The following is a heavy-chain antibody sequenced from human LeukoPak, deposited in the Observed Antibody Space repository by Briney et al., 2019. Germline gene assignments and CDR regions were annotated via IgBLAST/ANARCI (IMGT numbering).Heavy chain of an antibody. Sequence: GGSLRLCCAASGFTFSSYAIHWVRQAPGKGLEWVAVISYDGSNKKYADSVKGRFSISRDNSKNTLYLQMNSLRAEDTAVYYCARDYDSSGLFDYWGQGTLVTVSS. D-gene: IGHD3-22*01. J-gene: IGHJ4*02. CDR1: GFTFSSYA. V-gene: IGHV3-30*04. CDR3: ARDYDSSGLFDY. CDR2: ISYDGSNK.